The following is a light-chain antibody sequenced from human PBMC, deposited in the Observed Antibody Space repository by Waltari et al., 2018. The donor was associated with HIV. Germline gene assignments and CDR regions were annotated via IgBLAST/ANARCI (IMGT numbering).Light chain of an antibody. J-gene: IGLJ2*01. Sequence: QSVLTQPPSASGTAGQRVTIPCSGSDSNIGRDYIYWYQQVPGAAPRLLIYDNDQRPSGVPARFSGSKSGTSGSLVISGLRSEDEANYYCASYDLDMSNLLFGGGTAVTVL. CDR2: DND. CDR3: ASYDLDMSNLL. CDR1: DSNIGRDY. V-gene: IGLV1-47*01.